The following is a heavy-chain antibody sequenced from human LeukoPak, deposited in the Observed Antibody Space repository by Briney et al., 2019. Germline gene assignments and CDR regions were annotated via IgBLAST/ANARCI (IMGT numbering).Heavy chain of an antibody. J-gene: IGHJ3*02. CDR2: IHHSGSIY. V-gene: IGHV4-38-2*01. D-gene: IGHD3-16*01. CDR1: GYAISTGYY. CDR3: ARHYFSLGAFD. Sequence: SETLSLTCVLSGYAISTGYYWGWIQQPPGMGLECIGNIHHSGSIYYNNPSLKSRTTISVDTSKNQLFLRLSSVTAADTAVYYCARHYFSLGAFD.